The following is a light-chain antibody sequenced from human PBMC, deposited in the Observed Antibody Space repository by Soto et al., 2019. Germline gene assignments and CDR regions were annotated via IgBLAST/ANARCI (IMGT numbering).Light chain of an antibody. V-gene: IGKV3-20*01. Sequence: EIVLTQSPGTLSLSPGKRATLSCRASQSINSYYLAWYQHKPGQPPRLLIYGASTRATGIPDRFSGSGSGRDFTLTISRLEPEDYAVYYCQQYHTSVRTFVQGTKVEIK. CDR1: QSINSYY. CDR2: GAS. J-gene: IGKJ1*01. CDR3: QQYHTSVRT.